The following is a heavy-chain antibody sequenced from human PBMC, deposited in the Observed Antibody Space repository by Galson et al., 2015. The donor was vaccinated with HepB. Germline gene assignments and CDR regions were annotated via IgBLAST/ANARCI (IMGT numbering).Heavy chain of an antibody. J-gene: IGHJ4*02. Sequence: SVKVSCKASGGTFSSYTISWVRQAPGQGLECLGGIIPIFGTPRYAQKFQGRVTITADESTSTVYMELGSLTSEDTAIYYCARSGPDYGFWPSGATSSIDGYWGQATLVSVSS. CDR1: GGTFSSYT. V-gene: IGHV1-69*13. D-gene: IGHD3-3*01. CDR3: ARSGPDYGFWPSGATSSIDGY. CDR2: IIPIFGTP.